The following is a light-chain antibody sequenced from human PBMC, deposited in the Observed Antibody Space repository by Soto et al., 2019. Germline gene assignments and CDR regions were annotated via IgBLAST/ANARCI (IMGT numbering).Light chain of an antibody. CDR3: CSYAGSYTFYV. CDR2: DVS. Sequence: QSVRTQPRSLSGSPGQSVTISCTGAGSDVGGYNYVSWYQQHPGKAPKLMIYDVSKRPSGVPDRFSGSKSGNTASLTISGLQADDEADYYCCSYAGSYTFYVFGTGTKVTVL. V-gene: IGLV2-11*01. J-gene: IGLJ1*01. CDR1: GSDVGGYNY.